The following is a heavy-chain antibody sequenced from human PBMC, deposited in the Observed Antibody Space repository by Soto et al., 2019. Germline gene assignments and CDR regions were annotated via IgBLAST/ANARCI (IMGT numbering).Heavy chain of an antibody. CDR3: ARDNDVLTGYFFDN. V-gene: IGHV1-18*01. CDR2: ISGYNGDTNT. CDR1: GYIFTYCA. J-gene: IGHJ4*02. Sequence: QVQLGQSGAEVRKPGASVKVTFKASGYIFTYCAISWVRQAPGRGPEWKGWISGYNGDTNTHYSQKFQGRLTMTTDMSTTTAYMELRSLRSDDTAVYYCARDNDVLTGYFFDNWGQGTLVTVSS. D-gene: IGHD3-9*01.